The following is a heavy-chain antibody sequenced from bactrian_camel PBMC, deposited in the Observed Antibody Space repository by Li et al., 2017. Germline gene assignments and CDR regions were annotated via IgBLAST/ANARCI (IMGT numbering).Heavy chain of an antibody. Sequence: HVQLVESGGGSVQAGGSLRLSCAASGSTFDDHDMGWFRQAHGDGCELVSTISSDRTTYYADSVKGRFTISRDNAKNTVYLEMNSLKPDDTGVYYCAADRGYGLDCDDASGYWGQGTQVTVS. J-gene: IGHJ6*01. CDR3: AADRGYGLDCDDASGY. D-gene: IGHD3*01. CDR2: ISSDRTT. V-gene: IGHV3S63*01. CDR1: GSTFDDHD.